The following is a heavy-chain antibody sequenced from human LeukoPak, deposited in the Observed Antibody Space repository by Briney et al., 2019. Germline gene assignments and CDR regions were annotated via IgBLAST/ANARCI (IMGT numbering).Heavy chain of an antibody. D-gene: IGHD2-21*02. V-gene: IGHV4-39*01. Sequence: SETLSLTCSVSGGSISTSGYYWGWLRQPPGKGLEWIASMYYSGITYYNPSLKSRVTTSVDMSKNQFSLKLTSVTAADTAVYYCARHWKHCNIGDCHDNWFDPWGQGTLVTVSS. CDR1: GGSISTSGYY. CDR2: MYYSGIT. J-gene: IGHJ5*02. CDR3: ARHWKHCNIGDCHDNWFDP.